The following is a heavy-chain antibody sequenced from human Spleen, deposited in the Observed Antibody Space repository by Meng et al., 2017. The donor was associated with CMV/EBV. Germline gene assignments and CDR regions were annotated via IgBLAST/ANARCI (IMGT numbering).Heavy chain of an antibody. D-gene: IGHD3-22*01. CDR3: ASGRHSSYPLLAYYGLDV. V-gene: IGHV1-69*10. CDR2: IIPILRIA. Sequence: FSTYAISWVRQAPGQGLEWMGGIIPILRIADYAQKLQGRVTITADKSTSTAYMELSSLRSEDTAVYYCASGRHSSYPLLAYYGLDVWGQGTAVTVSS. CDR1: FSTYA. J-gene: IGHJ6*02.